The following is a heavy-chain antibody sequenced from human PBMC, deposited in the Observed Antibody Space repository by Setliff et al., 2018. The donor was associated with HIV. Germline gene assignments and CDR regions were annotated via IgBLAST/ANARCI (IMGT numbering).Heavy chain of an antibody. J-gene: IGHJ6*04. CDR1: GGSIANTDYF. V-gene: IGHV4-39*02. CDR3: ARDGGSSGWYFVLGYSDY. D-gene: IGHD6-19*01. CDR2: SYYSGTT. Sequence: SETLSLTCTVSGGSIANTDYFWGWIRQPPGKRLEWIGSSYYSGTTYYNPSLKSRVTISVDTSKNQFSLKLNSVTAADTAMYYCARDGGSSGWYFVLGYSDYWGKGTTVTVSS.